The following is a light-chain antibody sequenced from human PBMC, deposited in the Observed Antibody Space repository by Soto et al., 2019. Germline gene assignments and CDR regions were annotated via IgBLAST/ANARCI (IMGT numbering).Light chain of an antibody. CDR3: QAWDSSPVV. CDR2: QDS. J-gene: IGLJ2*01. CDR1: KLGDKY. Sequence: SYELTQPPSVSVSPGQTAIITCSGDKLGDKYACWYQQTPGQSPVLVIYQDSKRPSGIPQRFSGSNSGNTATLTISGTQAMDEDDDYCQAWDSSPVVFGGGTKLTVL. V-gene: IGLV3-1*01.